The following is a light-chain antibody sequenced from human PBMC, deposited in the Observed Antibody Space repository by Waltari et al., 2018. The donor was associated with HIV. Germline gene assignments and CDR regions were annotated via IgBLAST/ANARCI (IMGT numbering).Light chain of an antibody. CDR1: NIGNKS. CDR2: DDS. Sequence: SYVLTQPPSVSVAPGKTARITCGGNNIGNKSVHWYQQKPGQAPVLVIYDDSDRPSGIPQRFSGSNAGNTATLTISRVEAGDEADYYCQVWDTSSDSWVFGGGTKLTVL. V-gene: IGLV3-21*04. J-gene: IGLJ3*02. CDR3: QVWDTSSDSWV.